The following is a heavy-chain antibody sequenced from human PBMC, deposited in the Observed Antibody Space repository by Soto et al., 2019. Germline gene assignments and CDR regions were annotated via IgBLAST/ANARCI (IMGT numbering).Heavy chain of an antibody. D-gene: IGHD1-26*01. CDR1: GFTFSSYW. J-gene: IGHJ4*02. V-gene: IGHV3-74*01. CDR2: INSDGSST. CDR3: ARVSQWEYYFDY. Sequence: GGSLRLSCAASGFTFSSYWMHWVRQAPGKGLVWVSRINSDGSSTSYADSVKGRFTISRDNAKNTLYLQMNSLRAEDTAVYYCARVSQWEYYFDYWGQGTLVPSPQ.